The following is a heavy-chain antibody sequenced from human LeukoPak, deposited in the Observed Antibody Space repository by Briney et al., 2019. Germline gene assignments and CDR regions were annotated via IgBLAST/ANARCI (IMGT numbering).Heavy chain of an antibody. CDR3: ARGPKDVVSSAFDI. Sequence: ASVKVSCKASGYTFTSYDINWVRQATGRGLEWMGWMNPNSGNTGYAQKFQGRVTMTRNTSISTAYMELRSLRSEETAVYYCARGPKDVVSSAFDIWGQGTMVTVSS. J-gene: IGHJ3*02. CDR1: GYTFTSYD. V-gene: IGHV1-8*01. D-gene: IGHD2-15*01. CDR2: MNPNSGNT.